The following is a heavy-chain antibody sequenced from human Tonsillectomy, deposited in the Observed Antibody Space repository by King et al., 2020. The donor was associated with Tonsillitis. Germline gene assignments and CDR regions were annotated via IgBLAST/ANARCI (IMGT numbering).Heavy chain of an antibody. CDR1: GFTFSSYA. V-gene: IGHV3-23*04. J-gene: IGHJ4*02. Sequence: QLVQSGGGLVQPGGSLRLSCAASGFTFSSYAMAWVRQAPGKGLEWVSVVSGSGGTTFYADSVKGRLTISRDNSKNRLFLQMNSLRAEDTAVYYCAKTGTTMTTEFDYWGQGTLVTVSS. CDR3: AKTGTTMTTEFDY. CDR2: VSGSGGTT. D-gene: IGHD4-17*01.